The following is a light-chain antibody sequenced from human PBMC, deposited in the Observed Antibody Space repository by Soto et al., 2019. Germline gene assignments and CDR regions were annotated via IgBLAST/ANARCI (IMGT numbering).Light chain of an antibody. J-gene: IGLJ1*01. CDR3: SSYAGSDNPYV. V-gene: IGLV2-8*01. Sequence: ALTQPPSASGSPGQSVTISCTGTSGDVGGYDYVSRYQQHPGKAPKLMIYEVTKRPLGVPDRFSGSKSGNTASLTVSGLQAEDEADYYCSSYAGSDNPYVFGTGTKVTVL. CDR1: SGDVGGYDY. CDR2: EVT.